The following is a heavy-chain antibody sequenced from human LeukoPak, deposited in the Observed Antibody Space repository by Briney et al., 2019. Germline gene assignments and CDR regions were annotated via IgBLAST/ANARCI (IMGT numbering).Heavy chain of an antibody. CDR1: GFTFSSYA. Sequence: PGGSLRLSCSASGFTFSSYAMSWVRQAPGKGLEWVSAISSRSDSTYFADSVKGRFTISRDNSKNTLYLQMNSLRAEDTAVYYCAKERSLYYYDSSGYYIEYFQHWGQGTLVTVSS. V-gene: IGHV3-23*01. CDR2: ISSRSDST. D-gene: IGHD3-22*01. CDR3: AKERSLYYYDSSGYYIEYFQH. J-gene: IGHJ1*01.